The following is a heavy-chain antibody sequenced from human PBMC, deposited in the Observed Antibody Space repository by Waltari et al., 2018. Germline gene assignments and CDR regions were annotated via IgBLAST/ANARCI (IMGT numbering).Heavy chain of an antibody. V-gene: IGHV3-23*01. D-gene: IGHD3-10*01. Sequence: EVELLESGGGSVQPGGYLRLSCAASGLTFSSQVMTCVRQAPGKGLEWVSGISGSGGSTYYADSVKGRFTFSRDNSKNTLFLQMNSLRAEDTAIYYCATATELLRPFDSWGQGTLVTVSS. CDR1: GLTFSSQV. CDR2: ISGSGGST. J-gene: IGHJ4*02. CDR3: ATATELLRPFDS.